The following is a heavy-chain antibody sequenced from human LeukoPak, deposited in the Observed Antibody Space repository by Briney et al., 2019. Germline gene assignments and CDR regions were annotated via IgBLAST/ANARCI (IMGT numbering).Heavy chain of an antibody. Sequence: GGSLRLSCVASGITFSNYAVSWVRQAPEKGLDWVSVISGSAHKIRYADSVKGRFTISRDNSENIVYLQMNNLRAEDTAVYYCAGRVTGYSSGYVYWGQGTLVTVSP. CDR1: GITFSNYA. V-gene: IGHV3-23*01. CDR3: AGRVTGYSSGYVY. CDR2: ISGSAHKI. D-gene: IGHD5-18*01. J-gene: IGHJ4*02.